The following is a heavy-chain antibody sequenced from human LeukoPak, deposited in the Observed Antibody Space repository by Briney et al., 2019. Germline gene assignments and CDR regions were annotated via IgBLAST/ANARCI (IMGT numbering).Heavy chain of an antibody. D-gene: IGHD5-18*01. CDR2: IIPMFGTT. J-gene: IGHJ4*02. CDR1: GGTFSTYA. V-gene: IGHV1-69*05. Sequence: SVKVSCKASGGTFSTYAISWVRQAPGQGLEWMGRIIPMFGTTLYAQRFQGRVTLTTDESTNTAYMELSSLRSEDTAVYYCAREWIWIQPYFDYWGQGTPVTVSS. CDR3: AREWIWIQPYFDY.